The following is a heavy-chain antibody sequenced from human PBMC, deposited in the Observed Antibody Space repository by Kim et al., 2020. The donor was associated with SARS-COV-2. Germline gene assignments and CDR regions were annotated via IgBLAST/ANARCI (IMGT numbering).Heavy chain of an antibody. D-gene: IGHD3-3*01. Sequence: QGRVTITADESTSTAYMELSSLRSEDTAVYYCARGEVSVGVVNQYNWFDPWGQGTLVTVSS. J-gene: IGHJ5*02. V-gene: IGHV1-69*01. CDR3: ARGEVSVGVVNQYNWFDP.